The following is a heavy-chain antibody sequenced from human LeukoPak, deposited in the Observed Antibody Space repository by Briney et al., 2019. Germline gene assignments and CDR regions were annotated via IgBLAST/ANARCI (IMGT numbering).Heavy chain of an antibody. J-gene: IGHJ4*02. CDR1: GYTFTSYY. CDR3: ARDYLKVVLAATAPSAGHMDN. CDR2: INPSGGST. D-gene: IGHD2-15*01. V-gene: IGHV1-46*01. Sequence: ASVKVSCKASGYTFTSYYMHWVRQAPGQGLEWMGIINPSGGSTGYAQKFQGRITMTRDTSTSTVYMELSSLRSEDTAVYYCARDYLKVVLAATAPSAGHMDNWGQGTLVTVSS.